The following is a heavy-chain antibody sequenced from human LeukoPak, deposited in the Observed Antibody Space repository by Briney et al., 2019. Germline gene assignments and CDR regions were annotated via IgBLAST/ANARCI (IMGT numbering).Heavy chain of an antibody. Sequence: GGSLRLSCAASGFTFGSYWMHWVRQAPGKGLVWVSRINSDGSSTSYADSVKGRFTISRDNAKNTLYLQMNSLRAEDTAVYYCARGYCSSTSCPKAYYYDYWGQGTLVTVSS. V-gene: IGHV3-74*01. CDR1: GFTFGSYW. J-gene: IGHJ4*02. CDR3: ARGYCSSTSCPKAYYYDY. CDR2: INSDGSST. D-gene: IGHD2-2*01.